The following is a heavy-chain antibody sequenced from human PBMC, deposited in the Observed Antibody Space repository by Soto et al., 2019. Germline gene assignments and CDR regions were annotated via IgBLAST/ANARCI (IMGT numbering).Heavy chain of an antibody. D-gene: IGHD4-4*01. V-gene: IGHV1-18*01. CDR1: GYTFSNYG. J-gene: IGHJ4*02. Sequence: QVHLVQSGLEVKKPGASVKVSCKTSGYTFSNYGIAWVRQAPGQGLEWMGWINGYNANTNYAQKFQGRVTMTIDPSAPTAYLELRSLRSDDTAVFYCARGDSPVHFDHWGQGTLVTVST. CDR2: INGYNANT. CDR3: ARGDSPVHFDH.